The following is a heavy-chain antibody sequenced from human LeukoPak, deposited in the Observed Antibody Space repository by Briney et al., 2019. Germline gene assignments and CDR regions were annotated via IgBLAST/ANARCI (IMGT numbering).Heavy chain of an antibody. J-gene: IGHJ4*02. CDR2: INSDGSST. D-gene: IGHD5-12*01. CDR3: ARGFRIVATSPFNY. CDR1: GFTFSSYW. V-gene: IGHV3-74*01. Sequence: GESLRLSCAASGFTFSSYWMHWVRQAPGKGLVWVSRINSDGSSTSYADLVKGRFTISRDNAKNTLYLQMNSLRAEDTAVYYCARGFRIVATSPFNYWGQGTLVTVSS.